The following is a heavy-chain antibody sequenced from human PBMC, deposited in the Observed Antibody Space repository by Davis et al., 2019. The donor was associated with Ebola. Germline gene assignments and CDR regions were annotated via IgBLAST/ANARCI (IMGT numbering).Heavy chain of an antibody. J-gene: IGHJ4*02. CDR1: GGSITTYY. CDR2: IYYAGTT. V-gene: IGHV4-59*08. Sequence: PGGSLRLSCTVSGGSITTYYWTWIRQSPGKGLEWIGNIYYAGTTNCNPSLKSRVTMSIDTSTNHFSLNLASVTAADTAIYYCARQLRGSHVDYWGQGTLVTVSS. CDR3: ARQLRGSHVDY. D-gene: IGHD3-16*01.